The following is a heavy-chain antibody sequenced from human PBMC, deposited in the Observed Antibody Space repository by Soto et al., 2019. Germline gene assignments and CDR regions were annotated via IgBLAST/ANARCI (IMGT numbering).Heavy chain of an antibody. Sequence: SETLSLTCTVSGGSISSGGYYWSWIRQHPGTGLEWIGEINHSGSTNYNPSLKSRVTISVDTSKNQFSLKLTSVTAADTAVYYCARDNITGLFDYWGQGTLVTVSS. V-gene: IGHV4-39*07. CDR3: ARDNITGLFDY. CDR1: GGSISSGGYY. D-gene: IGHD2-8*02. J-gene: IGHJ4*02. CDR2: INHSGST.